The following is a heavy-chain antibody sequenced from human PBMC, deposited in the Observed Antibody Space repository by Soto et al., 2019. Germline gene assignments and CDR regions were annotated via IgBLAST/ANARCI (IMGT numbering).Heavy chain of an antibody. CDR1: GFTFGDYA. CDR2: IRSKAYGGTT. J-gene: IGHJ6*02. D-gene: IGHD2-2*01. Sequence: GGSLRLSCTASGFTFGDYAMSWFRQAPGKGLEWVGFIRSKAYGGTTEYAASVKGRFTISRDDSKSIAYLQMNSLKTEDTAVYYCTRDIVVVPAAIVPHYYYYYGMDVWGQGTTVTVSS. CDR3: TRDIVVVPAAIVPHYYYYYGMDV. V-gene: IGHV3-49*03.